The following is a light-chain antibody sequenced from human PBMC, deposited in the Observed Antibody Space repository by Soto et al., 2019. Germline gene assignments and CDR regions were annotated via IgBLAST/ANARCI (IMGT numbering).Light chain of an antibody. CDR2: DAS. Sequence: DIQITHSPSTLSASVVDRVTISFLASQSISKWLAWYQQKPGKAPKLLIYDASSLESGVPSRFSGSGSGKEFTLTISSLQPDDFATYYCQQYNSYRTFGQGTKVDIK. CDR1: QSISKW. V-gene: IGKV1-5*01. J-gene: IGKJ1*01. CDR3: QQYNSYRT.